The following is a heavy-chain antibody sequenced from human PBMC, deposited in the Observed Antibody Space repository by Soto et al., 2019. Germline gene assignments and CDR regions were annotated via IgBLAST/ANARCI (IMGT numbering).Heavy chain of an antibody. V-gene: IGHV1-69*13. CDR1: GGTFSTYA. CDR2: IIPIYGTA. Sequence: SVKVSCKASGGTFSTYAISWVRQAPGQGLEWMGGIIPIYGTANYAQKFQGRVTMTADESTSTVYMELSSLRSEDTAVYYCARDPMTTQLGFDPWGQRTLVTVSS. CDR3: ARDPMTTQLGFDP. D-gene: IGHD1-1*01. J-gene: IGHJ5*02.